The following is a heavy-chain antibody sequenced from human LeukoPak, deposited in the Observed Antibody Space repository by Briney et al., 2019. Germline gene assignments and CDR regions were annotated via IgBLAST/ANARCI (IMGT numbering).Heavy chain of an antibody. CDR1: GGSIRSAGYY. D-gene: IGHD3-10*01. CDR2: IYYSGSS. CDR3: ARDAEYYYGSGSYSSGIDV. J-gene: IGHJ6*02. V-gene: IGHV4-31*03. Sequence: TLSLTCTVSGGSIRSAGYYWSWIRQHPGKGLEWIGYIYYSGSSYYNPSLKSRVTISADTSKNQFSLKLSSVTAADTAVYYCARDAEYYYGSGSYSSGIDVWGQGTTVIVSS.